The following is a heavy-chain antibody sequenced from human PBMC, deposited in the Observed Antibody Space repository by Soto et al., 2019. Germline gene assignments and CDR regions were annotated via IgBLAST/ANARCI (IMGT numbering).Heavy chain of an antibody. J-gene: IGHJ4*02. CDR1: GFTFSSYA. V-gene: IGHV3-23*01. CDR3: ARTSWIQLWLLPFDY. Sequence: EVQLLESGGGLVQPGGSLRLSCAASGFTFSSYAMSWVRQAPGKGLEWVSAISGSGGSTYYADSVKGRFTISRDNSKNTLYLQMNSLRAEDTAVDYCARTSWIQLWLLPFDYWGQGTLVTVSS. CDR2: ISGSGGST. D-gene: IGHD5-18*01.